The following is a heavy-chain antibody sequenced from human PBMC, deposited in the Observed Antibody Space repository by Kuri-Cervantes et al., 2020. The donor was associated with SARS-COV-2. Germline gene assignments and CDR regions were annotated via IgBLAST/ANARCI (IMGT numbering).Heavy chain of an antibody. CDR1: GDSVSSNSAA. D-gene: IGHD4-23*01. J-gene: IGHJ6*04. CDR2: TYYRSKWYN. V-gene: IGHV6-1*01. Sequence: LRLSCAISGDSVSSNSAAWNWIRQSPSRGLEWLGRTYYRSKWYNDYAVSVKSRITINPDTSKNQFSLKLSSVTAADTAVYYCARPGGFLDVWGKGTTVTVSS. CDR3: ARPGGFLDV.